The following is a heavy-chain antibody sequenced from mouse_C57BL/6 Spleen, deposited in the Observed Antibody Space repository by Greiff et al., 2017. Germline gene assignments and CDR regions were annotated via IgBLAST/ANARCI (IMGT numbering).Heavy chain of an antibody. CDR1: GYTFTSYW. D-gene: IGHD1-1*01. V-gene: IGHV1-64*01. CDR3: ARDYYGSSYSYYAMDY. Sequence: VQLKQPGAELVKPGASVKLSCKASGYTFTSYWMHWVKQRPGQGLEWIGMIHPNSGSTNYNEKFKSKATLTVDKSSSTAYMQLSSLTSEDSAVYYCARDYYGSSYSYYAMDYWGQGTSVTVSS. CDR2: IHPNSGST. J-gene: IGHJ4*01.